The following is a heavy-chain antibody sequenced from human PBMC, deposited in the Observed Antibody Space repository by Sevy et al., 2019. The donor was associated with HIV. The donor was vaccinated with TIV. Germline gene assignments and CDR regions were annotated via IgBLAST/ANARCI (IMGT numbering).Heavy chain of an antibody. J-gene: IGHJ4*02. CDR1: GGSISSGGYY. Sequence: SETLSLTCTVSGGSISSGGYYWSWIRQHPGKGLEWIGYIYYSGSTYYNPSLKSRVTISVDTSKNQFSLKLSSVTAADTAVYYCARDFAAAGTYYFDYWGQGTLVTVSS. CDR3: ARDFAAAGTYYFDY. D-gene: IGHD6-13*01. V-gene: IGHV4-31*03. CDR2: IYYSGST.